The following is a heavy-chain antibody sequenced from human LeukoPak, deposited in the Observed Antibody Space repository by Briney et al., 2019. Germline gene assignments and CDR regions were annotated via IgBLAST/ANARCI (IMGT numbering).Heavy chain of an antibody. CDR1: GFTFTNYG. Sequence: GGSLRLSCAASGFTFTNYGMHWVRQAPGKGLEWVAIISHDGTIQHYGDSLKGRFTISRDNSKNTVSLQVNNLRPEGTAVYFCAKAPYIRGYYFDFWGQGIPVSVSS. CDR3: AKAPYIRGYYFDF. V-gene: IGHV3-30*18. J-gene: IGHJ4*02. D-gene: IGHD3-22*01. CDR2: ISHDGTIQ.